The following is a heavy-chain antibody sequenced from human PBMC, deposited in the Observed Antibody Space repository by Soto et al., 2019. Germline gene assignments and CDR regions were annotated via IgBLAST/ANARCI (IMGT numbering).Heavy chain of an antibody. CDR3: ARDGDYDYVWGSPFDP. D-gene: IGHD3-16*01. CDR2: IYYSGST. J-gene: IGHJ5*02. Sequence: QVQLQESGPGLVKPSQTLSLTCTVSGGSISSGGYYLSWIRQHPGKGLEWIGYIYYSGSTYYNPSIKSRVTISVDTSKNQFSLKLSSVTAADTAVYYCARDGDYDYVWGSPFDPWGQGTLVTVSS. CDR1: GGSISSGGYY. V-gene: IGHV4-31*03.